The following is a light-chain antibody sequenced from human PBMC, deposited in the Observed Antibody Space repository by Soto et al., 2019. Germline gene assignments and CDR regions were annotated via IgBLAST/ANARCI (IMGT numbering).Light chain of an antibody. V-gene: IGLV2-23*02. Sequence: ALTQPASVSGSPGQSITISCTGTSSDVGSYNLVSWYQQHPGKAPKLMIYEVSKRPSGVSNRFSGSKSGNTASLTISGLQAEDEADYYCCSYAGSSTYYVFGTGTKVTVL. CDR2: EVS. J-gene: IGLJ1*01. CDR3: CSYAGSSTYYV. CDR1: SSDVGSYNL.